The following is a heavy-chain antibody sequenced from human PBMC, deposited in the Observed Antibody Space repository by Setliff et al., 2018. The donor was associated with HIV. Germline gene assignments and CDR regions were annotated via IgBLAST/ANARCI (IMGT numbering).Heavy chain of an antibody. J-gene: IGHJ4*02. CDR3: ANGGSGGQFDH. Sequence: RASVKVSCKTSGYTFTQSHDLHWVRQVPGQGPEWMGWINLVTTKTAYLQKFQGRVIITRGTSASTAYMEMSSLRSEDTAVYYCANGGSGGQFDHWGQGTLVTVSS. V-gene: IGHV1-3*01. CDR2: INLVTTKT. D-gene: IGHD3-16*01. CDR1: GYTFTQSHD.